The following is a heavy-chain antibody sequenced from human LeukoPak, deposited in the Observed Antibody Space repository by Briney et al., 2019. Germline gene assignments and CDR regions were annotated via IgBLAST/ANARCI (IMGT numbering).Heavy chain of an antibody. CDR2: IRGSGGST. CDR1: GFTFSSYA. J-gene: IGHJ3*02. D-gene: IGHD6-13*01. V-gene: IGHV3-23*01. CDR3: AKYSSSSDAFDI. Sequence: GGSLRLSCAASGFTFSSYAMSWVRQAPGKGLEWVSAIRGSGGSTYYADSVKGRFTISRDNSKNTLYLQMNSLRAEDTAVYYCAKYSSSSDAFDIWGQGTMVTVSS.